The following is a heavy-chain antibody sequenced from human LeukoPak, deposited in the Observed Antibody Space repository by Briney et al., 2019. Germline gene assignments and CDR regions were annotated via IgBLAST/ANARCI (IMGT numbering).Heavy chain of an antibody. Sequence: VASVKVSCKASGYTFTSYGISWVRQAPGQGLEWMGWISAYNGNTNYAQKLQGRVTMTTDTSTSTAYMELRSLRSDDTAVYYCARDATIFGVVIISDYWGQGTLVTVSS. J-gene: IGHJ4*02. CDR1: GYTFTSYG. CDR3: ARDATIFGVVIISDY. D-gene: IGHD3-3*01. CDR2: ISAYNGNT. V-gene: IGHV1-18*01.